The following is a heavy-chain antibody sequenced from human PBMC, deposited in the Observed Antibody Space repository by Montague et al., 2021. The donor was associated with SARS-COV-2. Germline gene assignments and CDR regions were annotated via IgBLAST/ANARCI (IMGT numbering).Heavy chain of an antibody. D-gene: IGHD3-3*01. V-gene: IGHV4-34*01. J-gene: IGHJ6*03. CDR2: INDSGST. CDR3: ARGRAARSITIFGVVNPAIRYYSNMDV. Sequence: SETLSLTCAVYGGSFSGYYWSWIRQPPGKGLERIGEINDSGSTYYNPYLKSRVTISVDTSKNQFSLKLSTVTAADTAVYYCARGRAARSITIFGVVNPAIRYYSNMDVWGKGTTVTVSS. CDR1: GGSFSGYY.